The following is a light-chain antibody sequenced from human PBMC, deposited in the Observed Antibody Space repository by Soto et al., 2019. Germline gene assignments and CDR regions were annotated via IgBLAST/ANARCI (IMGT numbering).Light chain of an antibody. CDR1: QSISSW. CDR2: HAS. J-gene: IGKJ1*01. V-gene: IGKV1-5*01. Sequence: DIHMTQSPSSLSASVGDRFTITCRASQSISSWLAWYQQKPGTAPKVLIYHASNLQSGVPSSFSGSGSGTEFTLTISSLQPDDFATYYCQQYNSYSFGQGTKVDIK. CDR3: QQYNSYS.